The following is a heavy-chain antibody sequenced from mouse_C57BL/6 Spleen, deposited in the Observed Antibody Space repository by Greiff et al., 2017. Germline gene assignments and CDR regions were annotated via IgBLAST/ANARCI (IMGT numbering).Heavy chain of an antibody. J-gene: IGHJ3*01. D-gene: IGHD1-1*02. CDR1: GFTFSDYY. CDR2: INYDGSST. CDR3: ARGYGAFAY. Sequence: EVKLVESEGGLVQPGSSMKLSCTASGFTFSDYYMAWVRQVPEKGLEWVANINYDGSSTYYLDSLKSRFIISRDNAKNILYLRMSSLKSEDTATYYCARGYGAFAYWGQGTLVTVSA. V-gene: IGHV5-16*01.